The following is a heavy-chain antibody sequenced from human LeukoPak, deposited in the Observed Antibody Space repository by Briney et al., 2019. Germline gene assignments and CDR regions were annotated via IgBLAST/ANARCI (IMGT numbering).Heavy chain of an antibody. Sequence: GGSLRLSCEASGFSFPYGMSWVRQAPGKGLEWVSGITNSGENTYYADSVKGRFTISRDNAKSSLFLQMTSLRADDTAVYYCARDDPVVYATYDHWGQGTLVTVSS. CDR2: ITNSGENT. V-gene: IGHV3-23*01. D-gene: IGHD2-8*02. CDR1: GFSFPYG. CDR3: ARDDPVVYATYDH. J-gene: IGHJ4*02.